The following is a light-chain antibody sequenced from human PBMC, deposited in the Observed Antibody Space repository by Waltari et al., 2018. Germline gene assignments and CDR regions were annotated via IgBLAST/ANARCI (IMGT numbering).Light chain of an antibody. J-gene: IGLJ3*02. V-gene: IGLV1-40*02. CDR3: QSFDTSLSHGVV. Sequence: QSILTQPPSVSGAPGQRVTISCTGSRSNIGAGHDVHWYQEFPGTGPKLLIYGNNNRPSGVPDRFSGSKSGTSASLTITGLQAEDEADYYCQSFDTSLSHGVVFGGGTKVTVL. CDR2: GNN. CDR1: RSNIGAGHD.